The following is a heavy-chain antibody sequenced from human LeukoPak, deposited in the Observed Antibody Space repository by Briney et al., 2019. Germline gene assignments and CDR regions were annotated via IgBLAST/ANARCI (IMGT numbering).Heavy chain of an antibody. J-gene: IGHJ5*02. Sequence: SVKVSCKASGGTFSSYAISWVRQAPGQGLEWMGGIIPIFGTANYAQKFQGRVTITADESTSTAYMELSSLRSEDAAVYYCARDQVDTAMVNWFDPWGQGTLVTVSS. CDR2: IIPIFGTA. D-gene: IGHD5-18*01. V-gene: IGHV1-69*13. CDR3: ARDQVDTAMVNWFDP. CDR1: GGTFSSYA.